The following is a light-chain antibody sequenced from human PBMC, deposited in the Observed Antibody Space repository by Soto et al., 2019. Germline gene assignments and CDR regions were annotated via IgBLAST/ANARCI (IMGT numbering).Light chain of an antibody. J-gene: IGKJ1*01. CDR3: HQANDWPRT. CDR2: GAS. Sequence: ELVLTQSPATLSVSPGERVTLSCRASQSVSSNVAWYQQKPVLAPRLLIYGASTSATGIPARISGSGSATEVTLTISSLQPDDFAVYYCHQANDWPRTFGQGTKVEIK. V-gene: IGKV3-15*01. CDR1: QSVSSN.